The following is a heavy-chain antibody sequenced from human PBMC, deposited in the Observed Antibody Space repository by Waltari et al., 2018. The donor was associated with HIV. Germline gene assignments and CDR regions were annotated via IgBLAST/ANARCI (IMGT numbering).Heavy chain of an antibody. CDR1: GFTFTSYI. CDR2: IGSSSSSYI. V-gene: IGHV3-21*01. J-gene: IGHJ4*02. Sequence: GSLRLSCAASGFTFTSYIMSWVRQAPGKGLEWVSSIGSSSSSYIFYADSVKGRFTISRDNTKNSLYLQMDSLRDDDTAVYYCAREMATVYVDYWGQGTLVTVSS. CDR3: AREMATVYVDY. D-gene: IGHD4-17*01.